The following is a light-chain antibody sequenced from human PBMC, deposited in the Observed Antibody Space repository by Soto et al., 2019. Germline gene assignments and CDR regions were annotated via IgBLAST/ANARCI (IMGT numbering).Light chain of an antibody. CDR1: QTVTSNY. J-gene: IGKJ2*01. CDR2: GAS. Sequence: EIVLTQSPGTLSLSPGERATLSYRASQTVTSNYLAWYQHEPGQAPRLLIYGASSRATGIPDRFTGSGSGTDFTLTISRLEPEDFAVYYCQQYGSSPYTFGQGTKVEIK. V-gene: IGKV3-20*01. CDR3: QQYGSSPYT.